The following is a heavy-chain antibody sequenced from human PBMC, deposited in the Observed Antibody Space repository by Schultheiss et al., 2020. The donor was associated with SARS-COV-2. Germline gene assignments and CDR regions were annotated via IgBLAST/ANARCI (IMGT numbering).Heavy chain of an antibody. D-gene: IGHD6-19*01. J-gene: IGHJ1*01. V-gene: IGHV1-3*01. CDR1: GYTFTSYA. Sequence: GESLKISCKASGYTFTSYAMHWVRQAPGQRLEWMGWINAGNGNTKYSQKFQGRVTITADKSTSTAYMELSSLRAEDTALYYCAKDLLSGWYGAGYFQHWGQGTLVTVSS. CDR3: AKDLLSGWYGAGYFQH. CDR2: INAGNGNT.